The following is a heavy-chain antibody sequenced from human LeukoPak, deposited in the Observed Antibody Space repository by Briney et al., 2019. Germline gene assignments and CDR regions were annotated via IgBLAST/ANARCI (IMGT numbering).Heavy chain of an antibody. CDR2: IIPIFGTA. CDR3: ARTEEMATGSDGAFDI. Sequence: ASVKVSCKASGGTFSSHVISWVRQAPGQGLEWMGGIIPIFGTANYAQKFQGRVTITAEESTSTAYMELSSLRSEDTAVYYCARTEEMATGSDGAFDIWGQGTMVTVSS. J-gene: IGHJ3*02. D-gene: IGHD5-24*01. CDR1: GGTFSSHV. V-gene: IGHV1-69*13.